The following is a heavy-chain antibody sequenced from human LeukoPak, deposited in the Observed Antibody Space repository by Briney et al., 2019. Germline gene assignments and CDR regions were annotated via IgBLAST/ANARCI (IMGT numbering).Heavy chain of an antibody. CDR3: TTGVDDLWFGDPYPFDP. CDR1: GFTFSGSA. V-gene: IGHV3-73*01. J-gene: IGHJ5*02. CDR2: IRSKANSYAT. D-gene: IGHD3-10*01. Sequence: GGSLRLSCAASGFTFSGSAMHWVRQASGKGLEWVGRIRSKANSYATAYAASVKGRFTISRDESKNTAYLQMNSLKTEDTAVYYCTTGVDDLWFGDPYPFDPWGQGTLVTVSS.